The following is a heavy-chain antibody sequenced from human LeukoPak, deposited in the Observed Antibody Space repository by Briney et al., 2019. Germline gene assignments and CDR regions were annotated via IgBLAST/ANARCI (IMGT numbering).Heavy chain of an antibody. V-gene: IGHV4-30-2*01. CDR3: ALSHQFGAGPSWFDP. CDR1: GGSISSGGYS. CDR2: IYHSGST. J-gene: IGHJ5*02. D-gene: IGHD3-10*01. Sequence: PSATLSLTCAVSGGSISSGGYSWSWIPQPPGKGLEWIGYIYHSGSTYYNPSLKSRVTISVDRSKNQFSLKLSSVTAADTAVYYCALSHQFGAGPSWFDPWGQGTLVTVSS.